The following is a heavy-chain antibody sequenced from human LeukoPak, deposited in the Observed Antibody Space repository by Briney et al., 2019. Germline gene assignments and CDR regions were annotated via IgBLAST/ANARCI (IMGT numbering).Heavy chain of an antibody. J-gene: IGHJ3*02. Sequence: ASVKVSCTASGYTFTNYDINWVRQATGQGLEWMGWISAYNGNTNYAQKLKGRVTMTTDTSTSTAYMELRSLRSDDTAVYYCARGSQQWLVEGDAFDIWGQGTMVTVSS. D-gene: IGHD6-19*01. CDR3: ARGSQQWLVEGDAFDI. V-gene: IGHV1-18*01. CDR2: ISAYNGNT. CDR1: GYTFTNYD.